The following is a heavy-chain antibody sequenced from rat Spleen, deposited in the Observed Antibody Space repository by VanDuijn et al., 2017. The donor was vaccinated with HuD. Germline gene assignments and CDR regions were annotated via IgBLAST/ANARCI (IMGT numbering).Heavy chain of an antibody. CDR1: GFTFSNSY. CDR3: ANTYYGYFDF. J-gene: IGHJ1*01. V-gene: IGHV5-20*01. Sequence: EVQLVESGGGLVQPGRSMKLSCAASGFTFSNSYMAWIRQAPTKGLEWVASISYDGGSTYYRDSVKGRFTISRDNAKSSLYLQMDSLRSEDTATYYCANTYYGYFDFWGPGTMVTVSS. CDR2: ISYDGGST.